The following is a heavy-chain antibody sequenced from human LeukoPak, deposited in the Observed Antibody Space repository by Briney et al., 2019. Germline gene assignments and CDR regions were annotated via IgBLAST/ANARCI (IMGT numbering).Heavy chain of an antibody. Sequence: PGGSLRLSCAASGLTLSSYAMHWGRQAPRKRLEWVAVISYDGSNKYYADSVKGRFTISRDNSKNTLYLQMNSLRAEDTAVYYCARDPSIAAAGTWWFDPWGQGTLVTVSS. V-gene: IGHV3-30*04. CDR3: ARDPSIAAAGTWWFDP. D-gene: IGHD6-13*01. CDR2: ISYDGSNK. CDR1: GLTLSSYA. J-gene: IGHJ5*02.